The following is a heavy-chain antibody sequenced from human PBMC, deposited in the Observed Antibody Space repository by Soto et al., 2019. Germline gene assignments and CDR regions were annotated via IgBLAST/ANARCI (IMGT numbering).Heavy chain of an antibody. V-gene: IGHV4-59*08. D-gene: IGHD3-10*01. CDR1: RGSLSNHN. J-gene: IGHJ4*02. Sequence: PEQIITETFSQSRGSLSNHNCGWIRLPPGKGLEWIGYIRDDGSTSYNPSLSSRVTMSLDTSKKEFSLKLTSVTAADTAVYYCMRQGFGVLHGLVDFWGQGTLVTVSS. CDR3: MRQGFGVLHGLVDF. CDR2: IRDDGST.